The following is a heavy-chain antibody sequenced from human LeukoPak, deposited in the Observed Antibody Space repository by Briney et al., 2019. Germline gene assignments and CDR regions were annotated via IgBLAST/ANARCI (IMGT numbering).Heavy chain of an antibody. CDR1: GYTFTGYF. V-gene: IGHV1-2*02. Sequence: VASVTVSCKASGYTFTGYFMHWLRQAPGQGLEWMGWINPNNGGTNYAQRFQGRVTMTRDTSISTAYMELSRLRFDDSAVYYCASGPSLGTTHPYFDYWGQGTLVTVSS. J-gene: IGHJ4*02. CDR3: ASGPSLGTTHPYFDY. D-gene: IGHD2-15*01. CDR2: INPNNGGT.